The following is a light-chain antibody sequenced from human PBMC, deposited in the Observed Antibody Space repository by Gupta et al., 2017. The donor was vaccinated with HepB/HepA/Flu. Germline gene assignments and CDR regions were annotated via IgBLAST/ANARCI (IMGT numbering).Light chain of an antibody. CDR1: QSLLHSNGYNY. CDR3: RRALQTGFT. V-gene: IGKV2-28*01. CDR2: LGS. Sequence: DIVMTQSPLSLPVTPGEPASISCRSSQSLLHSNGYNYLDWYLQKPGQSPQLLIYLGSNRASGVPDRFSGSGSGTDFTLKISRVEAEDVGVYYCRRALQTGFTFGPGTKVDIK. J-gene: IGKJ3*01.